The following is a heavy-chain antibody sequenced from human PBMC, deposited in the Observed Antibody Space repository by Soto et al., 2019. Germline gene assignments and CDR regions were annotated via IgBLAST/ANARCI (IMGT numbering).Heavy chain of an antibody. D-gene: IGHD4-4*01. J-gene: IGHJ4*02. CDR3: ARDFVTVNCEYFDD. CDR2: INDYNGHT. Sequence: ASVKVSCKASGYTFTSYGISWVRQAPGQGLEWMGWINDYNGHTNYAQKLQGRVNMTKDTSTSKAYMEMRSLRYDDTVVYYWARDFVTVNCEYFDDWGQGTLVTVSS. V-gene: IGHV1-18*01. CDR1: GYTFTSYG.